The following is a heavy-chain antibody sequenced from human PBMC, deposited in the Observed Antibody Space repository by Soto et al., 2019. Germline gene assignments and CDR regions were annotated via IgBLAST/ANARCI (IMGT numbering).Heavy chain of an antibody. J-gene: IGHJ4*02. D-gene: IGHD3-10*01. V-gene: IGHV3-15*01. Sequence: DVQLVQSGGGVVKPGGSLRLSCAASGFTFSNAWMNWVRQAPGKGPEWVGRIKSNVDGGKADYAAPVAGRFIISRDDLKGTLYLQMKSLKSEDTAIYYCRTSYTYDPGSSWGQETLVTASS. CDR1: GFTFSNAW. CDR3: RTSYTYDPGSS. CDR2: IKSNVDGGKA.